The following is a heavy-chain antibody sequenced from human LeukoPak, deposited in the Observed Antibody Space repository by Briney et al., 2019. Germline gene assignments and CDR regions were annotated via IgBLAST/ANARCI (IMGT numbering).Heavy chain of an antibody. CDR3: AKEVGDYGSGSHYYYYYGMDV. CDR2: IYYSGST. D-gene: IGHD3-10*01. CDR1: SGSISSGVYY. J-gene: IGHJ6*02. Sequence: SETLSLTCPVSSGSISSGVYYWSWIRQHPGKGLEWIGYIYYSGSTYYNPSLKSRVTISVDTSRNQFSLKLSSVTAADTAVYYCAKEVGDYGSGSHYYYYYGMDVWGQGTTVTVSS. V-gene: IGHV4-31*03.